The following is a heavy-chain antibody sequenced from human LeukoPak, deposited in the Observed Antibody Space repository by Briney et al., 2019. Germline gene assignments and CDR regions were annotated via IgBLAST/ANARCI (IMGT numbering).Heavy chain of an antibody. D-gene: IGHD3-10*01. CDR3: ARVEVRGDNWFDP. Sequence: PGGSLRLSCAASGFTFSSYGMHWVRQAPGKGLEWVAVISYDGSNKYYADSVKGRFTISRDNSKNTLYLQMNSLRAEDTAVYYCARVEVRGDNWFDPWGQGTLVTVSS. CDR2: ISYDGSNK. J-gene: IGHJ5*02. CDR1: GFTFSSYG. V-gene: IGHV3-30*03.